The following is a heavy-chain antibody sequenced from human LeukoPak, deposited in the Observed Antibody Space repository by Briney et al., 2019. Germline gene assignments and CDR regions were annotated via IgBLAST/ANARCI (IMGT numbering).Heavy chain of an antibody. V-gene: IGHV4-34*01. D-gene: IGHD2-2*01. J-gene: IGHJ4*02. CDR2: INHSGST. Sequence: PSETLSLTCAVYGGSFSGYYWSWIRQPPGKGLEWIGEINHSGSTNYNPSLKSRVTISVDTSKNQFSLKLSSVTAADTAVYYCARHHDIVVVPAANFDYWGQGTLVTVSS. CDR1: GGSFSGYY. CDR3: ARHHDIVVVPAANFDY.